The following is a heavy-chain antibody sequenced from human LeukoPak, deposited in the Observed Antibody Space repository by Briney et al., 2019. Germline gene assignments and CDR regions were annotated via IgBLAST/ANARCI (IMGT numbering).Heavy chain of an antibody. J-gene: IGHJ4*02. CDR3: ARDFNY. Sequence: PSETLSLTCAVYGGSFSGYYWSWIRQPPGKGLEWIGEINHSGSTNYNPSLKSRVTISVDTSKNQFSLKLSSVTAADTAVYYCARDFNYWGQGTLVTVSS. CDR1: GGSFSGYY. V-gene: IGHV4-34*01. CDR2: INHSGST.